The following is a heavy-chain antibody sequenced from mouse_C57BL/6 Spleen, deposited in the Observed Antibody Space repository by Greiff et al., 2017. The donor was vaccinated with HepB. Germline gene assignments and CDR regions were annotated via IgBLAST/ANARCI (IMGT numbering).Heavy chain of an antibody. Sequence: VHVKQSGPELVKPGASVKIPCKASGYTFTDYNMDWVKQSHGKSLEWIGDINPNNGGTIYNQKFKGKATLTVDKSSSTAYMELRSLTSEDTAVYYCARRVLYYGSSYRYFDVWGTGTTVTVSS. D-gene: IGHD1-1*01. CDR3: ARRVLYYGSSYRYFDV. J-gene: IGHJ1*03. V-gene: IGHV1-18*01. CDR1: GYTFTDYN. CDR2: INPNNGGT.